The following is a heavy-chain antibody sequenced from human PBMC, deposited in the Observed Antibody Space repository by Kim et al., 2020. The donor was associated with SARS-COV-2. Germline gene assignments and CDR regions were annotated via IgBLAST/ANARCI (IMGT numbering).Heavy chain of an antibody. D-gene: IGHD2-15*01. CDR2: IYHSGST. V-gene: IGHV4-4*02. Sequence: SETLSLTCAVSGGSISSSNWWRWVRQPPGKGLEWIGEIYHSGSTNYNPSLKSRVTISVDKSKNQFSLKLSSVTAADTAVYYCARDAIVVVVAATRDYYYYGMDVWGQGTTVTVSS. J-gene: IGHJ6*02. CDR1: GGSISSSNW. CDR3: ARDAIVVVVAATRDYYYYGMDV.